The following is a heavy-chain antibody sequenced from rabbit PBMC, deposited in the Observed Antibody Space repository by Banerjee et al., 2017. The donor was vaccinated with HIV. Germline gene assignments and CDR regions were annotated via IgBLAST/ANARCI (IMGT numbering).Heavy chain of an antibody. CDR3: ARGDASSGWGFNL. Sequence: QEQLVESGGGLVQPRGSLKLSCKASGFDFSGYGVSWVRQAPGKGLEWIGYIDPIFGKTYYARWVNGRLTISSHNAQKTLYLQLNSLTAADTATYFCARGDASSGWGFNLWGPGTLVTVS. V-gene: IGHV1S47*01. J-gene: IGHJ4*01. CDR2: IDPIFGKT. D-gene: IGHD4-1*01. CDR1: GFDFSGYG.